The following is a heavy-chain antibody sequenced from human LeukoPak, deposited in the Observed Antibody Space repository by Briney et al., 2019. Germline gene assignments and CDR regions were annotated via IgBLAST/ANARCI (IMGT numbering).Heavy chain of an antibody. CDR2: INHSGST. V-gene: IGHV4-34*01. J-gene: IGHJ5*02. Sequence: SETLSLTCAVYGGSFSGYYWSWIRQPPGKGLEWIGEINHSGSTNYNPSLKSRVTISVDTSKNQFSLKLSSVTAADTAVYYCARGMGYCSGGSCSFNWFDPWGQGTLVTVSS. CDR1: GGSFSGYY. D-gene: IGHD2-15*01. CDR3: ARGMGYCSGGSCSFNWFDP.